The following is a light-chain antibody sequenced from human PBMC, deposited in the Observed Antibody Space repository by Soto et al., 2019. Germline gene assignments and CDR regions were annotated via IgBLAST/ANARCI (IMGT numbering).Light chain of an antibody. CDR3: QQRSNWPIT. J-gene: IGKJ5*01. CDR2: DAS. CDR1: QSVSSSY. Sequence: EIVMTQSPATLSVSPWERATLSCRASQSVSSSYLAWYQQKPGQAPRLLIYDASNRATGIPARFSGSGSGTDFTLTISSLEPEDFAVYYCQQRSNWPITFGQGTRLEIK. V-gene: IGKV3-11*01.